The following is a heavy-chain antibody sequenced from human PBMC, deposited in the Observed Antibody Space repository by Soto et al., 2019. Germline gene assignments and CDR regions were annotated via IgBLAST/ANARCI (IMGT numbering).Heavy chain of an antibody. CDR1: GGSISSSSYY. Sequence: QLQLQESGPGLVKPSETLSLTCTVSGGSISSSSYYWGWIRQPPGKGLEWIGSIYYSGSTYYNPSLKRRVTISVDTSKNQFSLKLSSVTAADTAVYYCARRGIAAASDYWGQGTLVTVSS. J-gene: IGHJ4*02. D-gene: IGHD6-13*01. V-gene: IGHV4-39*01. CDR2: IYYSGST. CDR3: ARRGIAAASDY.